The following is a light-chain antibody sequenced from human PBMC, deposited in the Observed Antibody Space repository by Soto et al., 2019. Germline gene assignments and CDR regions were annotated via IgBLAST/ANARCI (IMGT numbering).Light chain of an antibody. CDR2: GAS. J-gene: IGKJ2*01. V-gene: IGKV3-15*01. CDR3: QQYYNWPLYT. Sequence: EILMTQSPASLSVSPGGRATLSCRASQDISGNLAWYQQKPGQGPRLLIYGASTRATGIPARFSGSGSGTDFTLTISSLHSEDIAVYYCQQYYNWPLYTFGRGTRLEI. CDR1: QDISGN.